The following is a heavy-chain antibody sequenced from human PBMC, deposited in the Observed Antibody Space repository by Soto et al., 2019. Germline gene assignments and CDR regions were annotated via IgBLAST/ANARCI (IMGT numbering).Heavy chain of an antibody. Sequence: ASVKVSCKASGGTFSSYTISWVRQAPGQGLEWMGRIIPILGIANYAQKFQGRVTITADKSTSTAYMELSSLRSEDTAVYYCARVTPSVAGPEYWGQGTLVTVSS. J-gene: IGHJ4*02. CDR3: ARVTPSVAGPEY. V-gene: IGHV1-69*02. D-gene: IGHD6-19*01. CDR2: IIPILGIA. CDR1: GGTFSSYT.